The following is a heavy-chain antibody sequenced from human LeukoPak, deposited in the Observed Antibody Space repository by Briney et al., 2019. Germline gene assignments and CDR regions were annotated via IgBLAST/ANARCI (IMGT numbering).Heavy chain of an antibody. CDR3: AREWGDGYNDFDY. V-gene: IGHV3-30-3*01. Sequence: PGRSLRLSCAASEFTFSSYAMHWVRQAPGKGLEWVAVISYDGSNKYYADSVKGRFTISRDNSKNTLYLQMNSLRAEDTAVYYCAREWGDGYNDFDYWGQGTLVTVSS. CDR1: EFTFSSYA. J-gene: IGHJ4*02. D-gene: IGHD5-24*01. CDR2: ISYDGSNK.